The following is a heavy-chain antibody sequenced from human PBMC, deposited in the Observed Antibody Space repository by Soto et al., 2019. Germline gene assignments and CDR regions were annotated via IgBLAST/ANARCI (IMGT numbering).Heavy chain of an antibody. CDR3: AKRSPSGTYYFDY. V-gene: IGHV3-23*01. J-gene: IGHJ4*02. CDR2: IGTTTGGI. CDR1: GFTFTSYA. D-gene: IGHD1-26*01. Sequence: GGSLRLSCAASGFTFTSYAMTWVRQGPGKGLEWVSSIGTTTGGILYADSVKGRFTISRDNSKNTLYLQINSLRTEDTAIYYCAKRSPSGTYYFDYWGQGTLVTVSS.